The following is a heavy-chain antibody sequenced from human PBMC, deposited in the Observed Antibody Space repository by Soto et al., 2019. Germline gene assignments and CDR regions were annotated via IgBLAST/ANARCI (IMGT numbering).Heavy chain of an antibody. CDR1: GGSFSGYY. Sequence: SETLSLTCAVYGGSFSGYYWSWIRQPPGKGLEWIGEINHSGSTSYNPSLKSRVTISVDTSKNQFSLKLSSVTAADTAVYYCASRRIVVVLRPFDPWGQGTLVTVSS. J-gene: IGHJ5*02. D-gene: IGHD2-21*01. V-gene: IGHV4-34*01. CDR3: ASRRIVVVLRPFDP. CDR2: INHSGST.